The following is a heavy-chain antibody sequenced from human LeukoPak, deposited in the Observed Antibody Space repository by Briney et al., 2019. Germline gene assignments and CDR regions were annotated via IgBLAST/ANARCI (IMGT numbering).Heavy chain of an antibody. J-gene: IGHJ4*02. Sequence: PGGSLRLSCAASGFTFSSYGMSWVRQAPGKGLEWVSAISGSGGSTYYADSVKGRFTISRDNSKNTLYLQMNSLRAEDTAVYYCAKVRNYGSGSYYTLTSPFDYWGQGTLVTVSS. D-gene: IGHD3-10*01. CDR3: AKVRNYGSGSYYTLTSPFDY. CDR1: GFTFSSYG. V-gene: IGHV3-23*01. CDR2: ISGSGGST.